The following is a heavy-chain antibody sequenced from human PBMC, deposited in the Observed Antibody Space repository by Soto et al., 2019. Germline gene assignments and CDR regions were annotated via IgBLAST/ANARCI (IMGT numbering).Heavy chain of an antibody. CDR2: VYYGGFT. J-gene: IGHJ6*02. V-gene: IGHV4-61*08. CDR1: GGSVSSGGFY. Sequence: QVELKESGPGLVKPSETLSLTCTVSGGSVSSGGFYYHWIRQPPGKGLEWIGCVYYGGFTNYSPSLKSRLTISVDTSTARISLNLASVTSVDTAVYYCARQTAPWGLDVWGQGTTVTVSS. CDR3: ARQTAPWGLDV. D-gene: IGHD7-27*01.